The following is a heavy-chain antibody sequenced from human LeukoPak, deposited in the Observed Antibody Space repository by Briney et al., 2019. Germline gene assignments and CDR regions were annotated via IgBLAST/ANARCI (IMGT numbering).Heavy chain of an antibody. D-gene: IGHD3-22*01. CDR2: ISGSSIYI. CDR1: GFTSSTYS. CDR3: ARDPPYYDSSGYYYDY. J-gene: IGHJ4*02. V-gene: IGHV3-21*01. Sequence: GGSLRLSCAASGFTSSTYSMNWVRQAPGKGLEWVSSISGSSIYIYYADSVKGRFTISRDNAKNSLYLQMNSLRAEDTAVYYCARDPPYYDSSGYYYDYWGQGTLVTVPS.